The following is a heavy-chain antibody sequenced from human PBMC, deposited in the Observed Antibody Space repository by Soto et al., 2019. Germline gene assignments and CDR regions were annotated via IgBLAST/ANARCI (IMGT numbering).Heavy chain of an antibody. V-gene: IGHV1-8*01. CDR1: GYTFTSYD. Sequence: QVQLVQSGAEVKKPGASVKVSCKASGYTFTSYDINWVRQATGQGLEWMGWMNPNSGNTGYAQKFQGRVTKRRDTSIRTAYMGLGSLGAEDTAVYYCGGRPPTYYDFWSGYYHGGGGMDVWGQGTTVTVSS. D-gene: IGHD3-3*01. CDR3: GGRPPTYYDFWSGYYHGGGGMDV. CDR2: MNPNSGNT. J-gene: IGHJ6*02.